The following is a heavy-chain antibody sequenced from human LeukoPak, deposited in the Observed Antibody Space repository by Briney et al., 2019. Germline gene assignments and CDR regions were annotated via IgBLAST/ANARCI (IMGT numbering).Heavy chain of an antibody. J-gene: IGHJ4*02. Sequence: SETLSLTCTVSGGSISSSSYYWGWIRQPPGKGLEWIGSIYYSGSTYYNPSLKSRVTISVDTSKNQFSLKLSSVTAADPAVYYCARDRRSQTIDYWGQGTLVTVSS. V-gene: IGHV4-39*07. CDR1: GGSISSSSYY. CDR2: IYYSGST. CDR3: ARDRRSQTIDY. D-gene: IGHD1-1*01.